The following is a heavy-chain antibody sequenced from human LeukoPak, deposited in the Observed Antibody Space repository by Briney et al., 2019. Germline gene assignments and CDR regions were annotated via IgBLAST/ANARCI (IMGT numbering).Heavy chain of an antibody. CDR1: GGSLNGHY. D-gene: IGHD3-16*01. J-gene: IGHJ6*03. CDR2: GSDSGGT. Sequence: SETLSLTCAVYGGSLNGHYWSWIRQTPGMGLEWIGEGSDSGGTKFNPSLQSRVTISADTSKNQFSLKLSSVTAADTAVYYCARDFVDYDRENYYYYYMDVWGKGTTVTVSS. V-gene: IGHV4-34*01. CDR3: ARDFVDYDRENYYYYYMDV.